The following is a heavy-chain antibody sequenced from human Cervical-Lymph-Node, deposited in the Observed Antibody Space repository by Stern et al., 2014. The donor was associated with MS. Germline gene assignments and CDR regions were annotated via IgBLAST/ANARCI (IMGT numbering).Heavy chain of an antibody. Sequence: QVQLQESGPGLVKPSQTLSLTCTVSGASISTVGYYWSWIRRHPGKGLEGIAYISYIGSTYYNPSLKSRFSISAVTSKTQFSLNLTSVTAADTALYYCARSDRLWGSFDYWGQGTLVAVSS. CDR2: ISYIGST. CDR1: GASISTVGYY. CDR3: ARSDRLWGSFDY. J-gene: IGHJ4*02. D-gene: IGHD3-16*01. V-gene: IGHV4-31*03.